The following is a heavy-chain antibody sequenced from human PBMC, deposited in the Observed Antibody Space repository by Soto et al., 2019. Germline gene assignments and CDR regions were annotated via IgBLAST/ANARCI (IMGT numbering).Heavy chain of an antibody. CDR1: GGSISSGGYY. Sequence: QVQLQESGPGLVKPSQTLSLTCTVSGGSISSGGYYWSWIRQHPGKGLEWIGYIYYSGSTYYNPSLKSRVTISVDTSKNQFSLKLSSVTAADTAVYYCARERIVTGNNWFDPWGQGTLVTVSS. CDR2: IYYSGST. J-gene: IGHJ5*02. CDR3: ARERIVTGNNWFDP. D-gene: IGHD6-19*01. V-gene: IGHV4-31*03.